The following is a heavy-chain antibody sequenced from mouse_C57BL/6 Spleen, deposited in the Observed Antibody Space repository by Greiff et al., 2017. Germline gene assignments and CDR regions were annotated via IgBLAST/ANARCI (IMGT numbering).Heavy chain of an antibody. V-gene: IGHV10-1*01. CDR3: VRHDYDLASFAY. Sequence: EVKLVESGGGLVQPKGSLKLSCAASGFSFNTYALNWVRQAPGKGLEWVARIRSKSNNYATYYADSVKDRFTISRDDSESMLYLQMNNLKTEDTAMYYCVRHDYDLASFAYWGQGTLVTVSA. CDR2: IRSKSNNYAT. J-gene: IGHJ3*01. D-gene: IGHD2-4*01. CDR1: GFSFNTYA.